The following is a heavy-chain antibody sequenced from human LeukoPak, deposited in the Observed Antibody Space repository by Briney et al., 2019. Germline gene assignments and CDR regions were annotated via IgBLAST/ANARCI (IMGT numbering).Heavy chain of an antibody. CDR2: IYYSGST. CDR1: GGSISSSSYY. J-gene: IGHJ4*02. Sequence: SETLSLTCTVSGGSISSSSYYWGWIRQPPGKGLEWIGSIYYSGSTYYNPSLKSRVTISVDTSKNQFSLKLSSVTAADTAVYSGARSTRVPPPPGLNFDDGGQEPLVTVSS. CDR3: ARSTRVPPPPGLNFDD. V-gene: IGHV4-39*01. D-gene: IGHD4-17*01.